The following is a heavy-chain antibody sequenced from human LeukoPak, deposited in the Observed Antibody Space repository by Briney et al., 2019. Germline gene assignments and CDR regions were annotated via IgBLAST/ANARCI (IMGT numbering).Heavy chain of an antibody. CDR3: ARDPAVAGGGF. D-gene: IGHD6-19*01. J-gene: IGHJ4*02. Sequence: GGSLRLSCAASGFTVSNNYMSWVRQAPGKGLEWVSVIYSGGSTYYADSVKGRFTISRDNSENTLYLQMNSLRAEDTAVYYCARDPAVAGGGFWGQGPLVTVSS. CDR1: GFTVSNNY. CDR2: IYSGGST. V-gene: IGHV3-66*01.